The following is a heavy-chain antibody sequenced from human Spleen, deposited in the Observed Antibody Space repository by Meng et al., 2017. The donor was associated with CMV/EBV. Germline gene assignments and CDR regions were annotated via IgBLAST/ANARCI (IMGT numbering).Heavy chain of an antibody. D-gene: IGHD4/OR15-4a*01. Sequence: GGSLRLSCAASGFTFSSSWMHWVCQAPEKGLEWVADIKCDGSEKYYVDSVKGRLTISRDNHENTLYLQMNSLRAEDMAVYYCARERGAHTINDAFDIWGQGTMVTVSS. CDR1: GFTFSSSW. CDR2: IKCDGSEK. CDR3: ARERGAHTINDAFDI. V-gene: IGHV3-52*01. J-gene: IGHJ3*02.